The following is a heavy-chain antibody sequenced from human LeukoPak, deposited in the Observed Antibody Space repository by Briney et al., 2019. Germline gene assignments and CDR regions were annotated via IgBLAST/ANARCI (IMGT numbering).Heavy chain of an antibody. J-gene: IGHJ6*03. CDR2: VYYSGST. V-gene: IGHV4-59*11. CDR1: GAFISDHY. Sequence: SETLSLTCTISGAFISDHYWTWIRQPPGKGLEWIGYVYYSGSTNYNPSLKSRATISVDTSKTHFSLKLTSVTAADTAVYYCARAPTMVRVHYYFMDVWGKGTTVTVSS. CDR3: ARAPTMVRVHYYFMDV. D-gene: IGHD3-10*01.